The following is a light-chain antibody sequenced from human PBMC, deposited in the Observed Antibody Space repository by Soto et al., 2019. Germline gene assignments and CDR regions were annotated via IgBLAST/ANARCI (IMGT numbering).Light chain of an antibody. CDR2: DNN. Sequence: QSVLTQPPSVSAAPGQKVTISCSGSSSNIGNNYVSWYQQLPGTAPKLVIYDNNNRPSGIPDRFSGSKSGTSATLGITGLQTGDEADYYCGTWDSSLSAGLFGGATNLTVL. CDR3: GTWDSSLSAGL. CDR1: SSNIGNNY. J-gene: IGLJ2*01. V-gene: IGLV1-51*01.